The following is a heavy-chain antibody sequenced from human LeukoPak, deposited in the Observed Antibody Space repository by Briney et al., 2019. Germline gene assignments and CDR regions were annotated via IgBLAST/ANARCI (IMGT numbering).Heavy chain of an antibody. CDR1: GRSISSHY. J-gene: IGHJ4*02. CDR2: LYDSGST. D-gene: IGHD5-18*01. Sequence: SETLSLTCTVSGRSISSHYWSWIRQPPGKGLEWIGYLYDSGSTKDNPSLKSRVTLSADTSKTQFSLRLSSVTAADTAVYYCATIKRGNIFGYFDFWGQGILVAISS. V-gene: IGHV4-59*11. CDR3: ATIKRGNIFGYFDF.